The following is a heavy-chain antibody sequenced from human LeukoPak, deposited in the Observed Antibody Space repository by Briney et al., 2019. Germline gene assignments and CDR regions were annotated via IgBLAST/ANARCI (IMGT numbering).Heavy chain of an antibody. Sequence: GGSLRLSCAASGFTFSSYAMSWARQAPGKGLEWVSAISGSGGSTYYADSVKGRFTISRDNSKNTLYLQMNSLRAEDTAVYYCAKDRNPRWLQSGNFDYWGQGTLVTVSS. CDR3: AKDRNPRWLQSGNFDY. J-gene: IGHJ4*02. CDR2: ISGSGGST. D-gene: IGHD5-24*01. V-gene: IGHV3-23*01. CDR1: GFTFSSYA.